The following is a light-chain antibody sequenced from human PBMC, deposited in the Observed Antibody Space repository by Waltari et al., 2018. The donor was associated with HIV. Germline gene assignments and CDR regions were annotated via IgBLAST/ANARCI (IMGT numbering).Light chain of an antibody. V-gene: IGKV1-39*01. Sequence: DIQMTQSPSSLSASTGDRIDIHCRASQNVKNYLNWYQQKPGQAPKILIYTATTLHTGVPSRFSGSGSGTEFTLTITNLQPEDFAVYFCQQSYYSPTFGPGTTVDFK. CDR3: QQSYYSPT. CDR2: TAT. J-gene: IGKJ3*01. CDR1: QNVKNY.